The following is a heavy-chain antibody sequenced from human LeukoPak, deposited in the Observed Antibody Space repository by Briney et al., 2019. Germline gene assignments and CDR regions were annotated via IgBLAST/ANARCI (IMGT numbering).Heavy chain of an antibody. CDR3: ATDRDNSDWQKRFDS. J-gene: IGHJ4*02. CDR2: INQDASEI. D-gene: IGHD2-21*02. CDR1: RFTFSTYW. Sequence: GGPLRLSCAASRFTFSTYWMNWYRQAPGKGREWVGNINQDASEINYVDSVRGRFTISRDNAKNSLHLQMNSLRAEDTAVYYCATDRDNSDWQKRFDSWGQGTLVTVSS. V-gene: IGHV3-7*01.